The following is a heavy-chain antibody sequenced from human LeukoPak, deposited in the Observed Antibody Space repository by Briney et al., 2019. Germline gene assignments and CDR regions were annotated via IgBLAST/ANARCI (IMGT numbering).Heavy chain of an antibody. J-gene: IGHJ4*02. CDR3: ARDSGSYTYPDY. V-gene: IGHV1-8*01. Sequence: GASVKVSCKASGYTFTSYDINWVRQATGQGLEWMGWMNPNSGNTGYAQKFQGRVTMTRDTSISTAYMELSRLRSDDTAVYYCARDSGSYTYPDYWGQGTLVTVSS. CDR1: GYTFTSYD. CDR2: MNPNSGNT. D-gene: IGHD1-26*01.